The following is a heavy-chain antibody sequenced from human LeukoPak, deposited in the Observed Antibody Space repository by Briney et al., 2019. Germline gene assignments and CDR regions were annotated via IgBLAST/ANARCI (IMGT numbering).Heavy chain of an antibody. CDR1: GGSISSYY. Sequence: PSETLSLTCTVSGGSISSYYWSWIRQPAGKGLEWLGRIYTSGSTNYNPSLKSRVTMSVDTSKNQFSLKLSHVTAADTAVYYCARDHSWFGATWNWFDPWGQGTLVTVSS. CDR3: ARDHSWFGATWNWFDP. CDR2: IYTSGST. J-gene: IGHJ5*02. V-gene: IGHV4-4*07. D-gene: IGHD3-10*01.